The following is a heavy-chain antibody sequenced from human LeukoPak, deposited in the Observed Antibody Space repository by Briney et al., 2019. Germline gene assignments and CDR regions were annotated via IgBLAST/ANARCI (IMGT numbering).Heavy chain of an antibody. CDR1: GFTFSSYG. V-gene: IGHV3-30*02. Sequence: GGSLRLPCAASGFTFSSYGMHWVRQAPGKGLEWVAFIRYDGSNKYYADSVKGRFTISRVNSKNTLYLQMNSLRAEDTAVYYCAKSSDGLRYFDWLPIDYWGQGTLVTVSS. CDR3: AKSSDGLRYFDWLPIDY. D-gene: IGHD3-9*01. CDR2: IRYDGSNK. J-gene: IGHJ4*02.